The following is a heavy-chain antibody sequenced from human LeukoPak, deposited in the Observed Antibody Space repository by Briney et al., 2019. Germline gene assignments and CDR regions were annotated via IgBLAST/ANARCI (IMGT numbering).Heavy chain of an antibody. CDR3: ARDPQKGAARPAYFDY. J-gene: IGHJ4*02. CDR2: ISSDSGSTI. D-gene: IGHD6-6*01. Sequence: PGGSLRLPCAASGFTFSSFEMTWVRQAPGKGLEWVSYISSDSGSTIYYADSVKGRFTISRDNAKHSLYLQMNSLTAEDTAVYYCARDPQKGAARPAYFDYWGQGTLVTVSS. V-gene: IGHV3-48*03. CDR1: GFTFSSFE.